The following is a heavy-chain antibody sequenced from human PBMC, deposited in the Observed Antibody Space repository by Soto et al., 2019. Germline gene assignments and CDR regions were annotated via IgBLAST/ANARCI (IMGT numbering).Heavy chain of an antibody. CDR3: ARLFIRDYYYGMDV. Sequence: GESLKISCKGSGYTFTTYWISWVRQMPGKGLEWVGRIDPSDSYTDYSPSFQGHVTISADKSISTAFLQWGSLKASDTAIYYCARLFIRDYYYGMDVWGQGTTVTVSS. J-gene: IGHJ6*02. D-gene: IGHD3-10*01. CDR1: GYTFTTYW. V-gene: IGHV5-10-1*01. CDR2: IDPSDSYT.